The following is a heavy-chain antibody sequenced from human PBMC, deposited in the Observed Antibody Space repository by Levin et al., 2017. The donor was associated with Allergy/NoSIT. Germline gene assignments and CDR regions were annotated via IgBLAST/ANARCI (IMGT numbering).Heavy chain of an antibody. CDR3: AKVRIYDFWSGYSV. D-gene: IGHD3-3*01. CDR1: GFTFSSYG. J-gene: IGHJ4*02. CDR2: ISYDGSNK. V-gene: IGHV3-30*18. Sequence: GGSLRLSCAASGFTFSSYGMHWVRQAPGKGLEWVAVISYDGSNKYYADSVKGRFTISRDNSKNTLYLQMNSLRAEDTAVYYCAKVRIYDFWSGYSVWGQGTLVTVSS.